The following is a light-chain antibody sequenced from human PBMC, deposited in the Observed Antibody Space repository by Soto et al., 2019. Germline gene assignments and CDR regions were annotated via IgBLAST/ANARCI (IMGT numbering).Light chain of an antibody. J-gene: IGKJ4*01. CDR2: GAS. Sequence: EIVLTRSPGTLSLSPVEIATLSFMASQSVSSSYLAWYQQKPGQAPRLLIYGASSRATGIPDRFSGSGSGTDFTLTISRLESEDSAVYYCQQYGISPFTFGGGTKVDIK. V-gene: IGKV3-20*01. CDR3: QQYGISPFT. CDR1: QSVSSSY.